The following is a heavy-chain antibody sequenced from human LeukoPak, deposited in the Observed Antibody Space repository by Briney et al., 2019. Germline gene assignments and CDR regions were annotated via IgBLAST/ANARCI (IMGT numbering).Heavy chain of an antibody. CDR2: INSDGSST. Sequence: GGSLRLSCAASGFIFSSYWMFWVRRAPGKGLLCVSRINSDGSSTSYADSVKGRFTISRDNAKNTLYLQMNSLRAEDTAVYYCARRGAVAGTVDYWGQGTLVIVSS. CDR3: ARRGAVAGTVDY. V-gene: IGHV3-74*01. CDR1: GFIFSSYW. J-gene: IGHJ4*02. D-gene: IGHD6-19*01.